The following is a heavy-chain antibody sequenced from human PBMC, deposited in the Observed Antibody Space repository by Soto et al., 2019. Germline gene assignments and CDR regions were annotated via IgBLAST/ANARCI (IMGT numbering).Heavy chain of an antibody. V-gene: IGHV3-30*18. CDR1: GFTFSSYG. D-gene: IGHD2-2*01. Sequence: PGGSLRLSCAASGFTFSSYGMHWVRQAPGKGLEWVAVISYDGSNKYYADSVKGRFTISRDNSKNTLYLQMNSLRAEDTAVYYCAKDRCSSTSCQFYYYYMDVWGKGTTVTVSS. J-gene: IGHJ6*03. CDR3: AKDRCSSTSCQFYYYYMDV. CDR2: ISYDGSNK.